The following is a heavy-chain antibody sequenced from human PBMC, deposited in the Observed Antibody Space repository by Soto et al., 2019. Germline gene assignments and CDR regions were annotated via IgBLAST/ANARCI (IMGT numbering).Heavy chain of an antibody. J-gene: IGHJ4*02. D-gene: IGHD2-2*01. V-gene: IGHV1-8*01. CDR1: GYTFTSYD. Sequence: ASVKVSCKASGYTFTSYDINWVRQATGQGLEWMGWMNPNSGNTGYAQKFQGRVTMTRNTSISTAYMELSSLRSEDTAVYYCAIGFDGLYCSSTSCPDYWGQGTLVTVSS. CDR2: MNPNSGNT. CDR3: AIGFDGLYCSSTSCPDY.